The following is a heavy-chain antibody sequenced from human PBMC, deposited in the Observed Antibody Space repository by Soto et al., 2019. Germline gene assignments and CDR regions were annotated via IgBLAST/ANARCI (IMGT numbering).Heavy chain of an antibody. J-gene: IGHJ4*02. CDR3: ARGVWGINDY. CDR2: IRGSGGST. V-gene: IGHV3-23*01. CDR1: GFTFSSYA. Sequence: GGSLRLSCAASGFTFSSYAINWVRQAPGKGLEWVSYIRGSGGSTYYADSVKGRFTISRDNSKNTLYLQMNSLRAEDTAVYYCARGVWGINDYWGQGTLVTVSS. D-gene: IGHD3-16*01.